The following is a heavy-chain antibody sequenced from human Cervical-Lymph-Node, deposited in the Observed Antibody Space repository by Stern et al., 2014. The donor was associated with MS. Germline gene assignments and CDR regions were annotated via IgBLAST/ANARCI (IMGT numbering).Heavy chain of an antibody. Sequence: VQLVESGGGLVKPGGSLRLSCAASGFIFNDYYMSWIRQAPGKGLEWVAYISSRGSVTSYADSVKGRFTISRDNAKKSLYLRTNSLRADDTAIFYCARSSGGNSQFDYWGQGTLVTVSS. V-gene: IGHV3-11*01. J-gene: IGHJ4*02. CDR1: GFIFNDYY. D-gene: IGHD2-15*01. CDR3: ARSSGGNSQFDY. CDR2: ISSRGSVT.